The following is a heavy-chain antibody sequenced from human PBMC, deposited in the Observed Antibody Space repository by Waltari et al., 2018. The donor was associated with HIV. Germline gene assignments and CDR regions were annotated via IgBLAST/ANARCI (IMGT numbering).Heavy chain of an antibody. Sequence: EVQLVESGGGLVQPGGSLRLSCTASGFSFSSYSMNWVRQAPGNGLEGFSYISTSSSARFYADSVKGRFTISRDTAKNSLYLQMNSLRAEDTAVYYCARDRTRYYFDSWGQGTLVTVSS. J-gene: IGHJ4*02. CDR1: GFSFSSYS. V-gene: IGHV3-48*01. CDR3: ARDRTRYYFDS. CDR2: ISTSSSAR. D-gene: IGHD6-6*01.